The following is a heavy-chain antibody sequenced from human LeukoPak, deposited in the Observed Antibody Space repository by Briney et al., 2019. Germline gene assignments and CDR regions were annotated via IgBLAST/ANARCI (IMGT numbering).Heavy chain of an antibody. CDR3: AMTVHSSSWQGPRGGGYFDY. D-gene: IGHD6-13*01. CDR1: GYTFTGYY. CDR2: INPNSGGT. J-gene: IGHJ4*02. V-gene: IGHV1-2*02. Sequence: GASVKVSCKASGYTFTGYYMHWVRQAPGQGLEWMGWINPNSGGTNYAQKFQGRATMTRDTSISTAYMELSRRRSDDTAVYYCAMTVHSSSWQGPRGGGYFDYWGQGTLVTVSS.